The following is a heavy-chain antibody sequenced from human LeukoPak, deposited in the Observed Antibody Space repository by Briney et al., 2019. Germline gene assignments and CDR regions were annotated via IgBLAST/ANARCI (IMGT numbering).Heavy chain of an antibody. Sequence: GASVKVSCKASGSTFSGYYIHWVRQAPGQGLEWMGWINLNSGGTNYAQKFQGRVTVTRDTSINTAFMEVSRLRSDDTGIYFCARDSSSSLQWGQGTLVTVSS. CDR2: INLNSGGT. D-gene: IGHD6-13*01. J-gene: IGHJ4*02. CDR1: GSTFSGYY. CDR3: ARDSSSSLQ. V-gene: IGHV1-2*02.